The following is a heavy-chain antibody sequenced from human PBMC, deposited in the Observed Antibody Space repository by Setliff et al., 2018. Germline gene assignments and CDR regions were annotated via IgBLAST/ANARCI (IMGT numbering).Heavy chain of an antibody. CDR2: IYPGDSDI. CDR1: GYTFTQKW. V-gene: IGHV5-51*01. CDR3: ARHIAGYADGHYTATYSYYYVDV. J-gene: IGHJ6*03. D-gene: IGHD4-17*01. Sequence: PGESLTISCKGSGYTFTQKWIGWVRQMPGKGLEWMGVIYPGDSDIRYSPSFQGQVTISADKSINTAYLQWSSLKASDTATYYCARHIAGYADGHYTATYSYYYVDVWGQGTTVTVSS.